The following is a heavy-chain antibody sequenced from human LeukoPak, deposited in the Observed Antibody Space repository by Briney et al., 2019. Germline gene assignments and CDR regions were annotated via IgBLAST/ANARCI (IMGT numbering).Heavy chain of an antibody. J-gene: IGHJ3*02. CDR2: ISYDGSNK. Sequence: GGSLRLSCAASGFTFSSYAMHWVRQAPGKGLEWVAVISYDGSNKYYADSVKGRFTISRGNAKNSLYLQMNSLRAEDTAVYYCARYGGGHWAFDIWGQGTMVTVSS. V-gene: IGHV3-30-3*01. D-gene: IGHD3-10*01. CDR3: ARYGGGHWAFDI. CDR1: GFTFSSYA.